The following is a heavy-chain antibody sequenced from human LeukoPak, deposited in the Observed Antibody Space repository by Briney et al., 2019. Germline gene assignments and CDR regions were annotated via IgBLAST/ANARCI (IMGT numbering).Heavy chain of an antibody. CDR3: ARDGASIVVVPAPYGGWFDP. CDR2: IWYDGSNK. V-gene: IGHV3-33*01. CDR1: GFTFSSYG. Sequence: PGGSLRLSCAASGFTFSSYGMHWVRQAPGKGLEWVAVIWYDGSNKYYADSVKGRFTISRDNAKNSLYLQMNSLRAEDTAVYYCARDGASIVVVPAPYGGWFDPWGQGTLVTVSS. J-gene: IGHJ5*02. D-gene: IGHD2-2*01.